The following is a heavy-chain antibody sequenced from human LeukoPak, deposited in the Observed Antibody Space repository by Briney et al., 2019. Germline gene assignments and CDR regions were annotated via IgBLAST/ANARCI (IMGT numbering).Heavy chain of an antibody. CDR3: ARVRSPRWGFDY. D-gene: IGHD3-16*01. J-gene: IGHJ4*02. Sequence: PSETLSLTCAVYGGTFSGYYWSWIRQPPGKGLEWIGEMNHSGSTNYNLSLKSRVTISVDTSKNQFSLKVTSVTAADTAVYYCARVRSPRWGFDYWGKGTLVTVSS. CDR1: GGTFSGYY. CDR2: MNHSGST. V-gene: IGHV4-34*01.